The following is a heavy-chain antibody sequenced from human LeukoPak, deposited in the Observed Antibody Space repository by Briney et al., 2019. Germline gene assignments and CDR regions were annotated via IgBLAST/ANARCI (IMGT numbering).Heavy chain of an antibody. CDR2: ISGSGGST. CDR1: GFTFSSYA. CDR3: ARVSKKGTAAGPIFDY. J-gene: IGHJ4*02. D-gene: IGHD6-13*01. Sequence: GGSLRLSCAASGFTFSSYAMSWVRQAPGKGLEWVSAISGSGGSTYYADYVKGRFTISRDNSKNTLYLQMNSLRAEDTAVYYCARVSKKGTAAGPIFDYWGQGTLVTVSS. V-gene: IGHV3-23*01.